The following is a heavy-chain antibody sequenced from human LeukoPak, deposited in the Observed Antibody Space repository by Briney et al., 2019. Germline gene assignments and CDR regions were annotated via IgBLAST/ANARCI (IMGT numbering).Heavy chain of an antibody. Sequence: SETLSLTCAVYGGSFSGYYWSWIRQPPGKGLEWIGEINHSGSTNYNPSLKSRVTISVDTSKNQFSLKLSSVTAADTAVYYCARGGGEYDYWGQGTLVTVSS. CDR3: ARGGGEYDY. D-gene: IGHD3-16*01. J-gene: IGHJ4*02. CDR1: GGSFSGYY. CDR2: INHSGST. V-gene: IGHV4-34*01.